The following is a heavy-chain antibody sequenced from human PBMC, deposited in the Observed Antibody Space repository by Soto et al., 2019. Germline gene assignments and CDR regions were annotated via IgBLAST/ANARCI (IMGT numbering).Heavy chain of an antibody. CDR1: GGTFSSYA. D-gene: IGHD2-2*01. CDR3: ATSQGSSTSLEIYYYYYYGMDV. V-gene: IGHV1-69*01. CDR2: IIPISGTA. J-gene: IGHJ6*02. Sequence: QVQLVQSGAEVKKPGSSVKVSCKASGGTFSSYAISWVRQAPGQGLEWMGGIIPISGTANYAQKFHGRVTITADESTSTAYMELSSLRSEDTAVYYCATSQGSSTSLEIYYYYYYGMDVWGQGPTVTVSS.